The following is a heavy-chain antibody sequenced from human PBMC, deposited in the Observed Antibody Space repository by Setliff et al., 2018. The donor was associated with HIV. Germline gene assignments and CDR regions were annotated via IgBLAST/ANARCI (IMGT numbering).Heavy chain of an antibody. CDR3: ARVSGYSYGWAIDY. CDR1: GGTFSSSA. CDR2: IIPIFGTA. V-gene: IGHV1-69*13. D-gene: IGHD5-18*01. J-gene: IGHJ4*02. Sequence: SVKVSCKASGGTFSSSAINWVRQAPGQGLEWMGGIIPIFGTANYAQKFQGRVTITADESTGAAYMELSSLRSEDMAVYYCARVSGYSYGWAIDYWGQGTLVTVSS.